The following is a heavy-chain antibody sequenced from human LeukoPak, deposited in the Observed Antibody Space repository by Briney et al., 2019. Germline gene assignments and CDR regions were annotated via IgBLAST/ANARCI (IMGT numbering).Heavy chain of an antibody. CDR2: MNPNNGNT. D-gene: IGHD3-10*01. CDR3: VRDGEGVAISVNYWFDP. V-gene: IGHV1-8*01. CDR1: GFTFTSYD. J-gene: IGHJ5*02. Sequence: ASVKVSCKASGFTFTSYDINWVRQASGQGLEWMGWMNPNNGNTGYAQKFQGRVTMTRDTSISAAYMELRGLRSEDTAVYYCVRDGEGVAISVNYWFDPWGQGTLVTVSS.